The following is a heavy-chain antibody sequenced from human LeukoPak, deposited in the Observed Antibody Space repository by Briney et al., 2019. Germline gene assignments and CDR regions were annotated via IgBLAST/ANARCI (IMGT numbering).Heavy chain of an antibody. Sequence: SETLSLTCTVSGGSISSYYWSWIRQPPGKGLEWIGEINHSGITNYNPSLKSRFTILVDTSKNQFSLKVDSVTAADTALYYCANYESWGQGTQVTVSS. CDR1: GGSISSYY. J-gene: IGHJ4*02. CDR3: ANYES. CDR2: INHSGIT. V-gene: IGHV4-34*01.